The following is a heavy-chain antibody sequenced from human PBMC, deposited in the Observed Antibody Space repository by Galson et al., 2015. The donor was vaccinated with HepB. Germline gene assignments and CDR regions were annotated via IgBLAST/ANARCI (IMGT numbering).Heavy chain of an antibody. CDR1: GGTFSSYT. Sequence: SVKVSCKASGGTFSSYTICWVRQAPGQGLEWMGRIIPILGIVKYAQKFQGRVTITADKSTSTAYMELSSLRSEDTAVYYCARGDVGYCSGGNCYSFDHWGQGTLVTVSS. J-gene: IGHJ4*02. CDR2: IIPILGIV. D-gene: IGHD2-15*01. V-gene: IGHV1-69*02. CDR3: ARGDVGYCSGGNCYSFDH.